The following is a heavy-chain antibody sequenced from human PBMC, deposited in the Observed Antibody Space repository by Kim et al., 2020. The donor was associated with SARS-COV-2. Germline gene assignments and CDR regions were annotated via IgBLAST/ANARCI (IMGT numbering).Heavy chain of an antibody. Sequence: SGVYTNYAESVRGRFTIYRDNAKNALNLQMNSLRAEDTAVYYCAREGMDVWGQGTTVTVSS. CDR3: AREGMDV. J-gene: IGHJ6*02. CDR2: SGVYT. V-gene: IGHV3-11*05.